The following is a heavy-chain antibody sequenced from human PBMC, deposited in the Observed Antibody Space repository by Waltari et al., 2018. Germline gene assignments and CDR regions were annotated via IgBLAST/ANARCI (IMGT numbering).Heavy chain of an antibody. CDR3: ARHTTRIGVGAFDY. D-gene: IGHD1-26*01. CDR1: GYSISSGYY. J-gene: IGHJ4*02. Sequence: QVQLQESGPGLVKPSETLSLTCAVSGYSISSGYYWGWIRQPPGKGLEWIGSIYHSGSNYYNPSLKSRVTISVDTSKNQFSLKLSSVTAADTAVYYCARHTTRIGVGAFDYWGQGTMVTVSS. CDR2: IYHSGSN. V-gene: IGHV4-38-2*01.